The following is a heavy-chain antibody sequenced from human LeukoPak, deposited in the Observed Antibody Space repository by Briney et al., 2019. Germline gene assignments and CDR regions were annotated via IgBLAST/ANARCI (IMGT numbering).Heavy chain of an antibody. J-gene: IGHJ4*02. V-gene: IGHV3-74*01. CDR3: MRDAS. Sequence: GSLRLSCAASGFTFSGYWLHWVRQAPGKGLEWVCRIKGDGSSTGFADSVKGRFTLSRDISKNTLYLQMNSLRAEDTAVYFCMRDASWGQGTLVTVSS. CDR2: IKGDGSST. CDR1: GFTFSGYW.